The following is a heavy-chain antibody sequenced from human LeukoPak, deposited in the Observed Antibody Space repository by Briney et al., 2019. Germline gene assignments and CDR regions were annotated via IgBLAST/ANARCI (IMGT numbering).Heavy chain of an antibody. V-gene: IGHV4-38-2*02. D-gene: IGHD3-10*01. CDR3: ARGGLWFGELPFDP. J-gene: IGHJ5*02. Sequence: SETLSLTCTVSGYSISSGYYWGWIRQPPGKGLEWIGEINHSGSTNYNPSLKSRVTISVDTSKNQFSLKLSSVTAADTAVYYCARGGLWFGELPFDPWGQGTLVTVSS. CDR2: INHSGST. CDR1: GYSISSGYY.